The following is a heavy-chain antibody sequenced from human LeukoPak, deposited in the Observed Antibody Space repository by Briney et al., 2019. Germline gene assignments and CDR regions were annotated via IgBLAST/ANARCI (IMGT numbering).Heavy chain of an antibody. D-gene: IGHD6-13*01. CDR2: IYSRGDT. Sequence: GGSLRPSCAASGFTVSDNYMSWVRQAPGKGLEWVSVIYSRGDTYYANYVKGRFTFSRDISKNTLYLQMNGLRVEDTAMYYCARAAPQVPAAGVLASWGQGTLVIVSS. CDR3: ARAAPQVPAAGVLAS. CDR1: GFTVSDNY. J-gene: IGHJ5*02. V-gene: IGHV3-53*01.